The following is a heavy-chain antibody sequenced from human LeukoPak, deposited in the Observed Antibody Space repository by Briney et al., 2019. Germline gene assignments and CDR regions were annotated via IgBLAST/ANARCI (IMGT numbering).Heavy chain of an antibody. V-gene: IGHV1-18*01. J-gene: IGHJ4*02. CDR1: GYTFTSYG. Sequence: GASVKVSCKASGYTFTSYGISWVRQAPGQGLERMGWISAYNGNTNYAQKLQGRVTMTTDTSTSTAYMELRSLRSDDTAVYYCAREGYCTNGVCYTAFDYWGQGTLVTVSS. CDR2: ISAYNGNT. CDR3: AREGYCTNGVCYTAFDY. D-gene: IGHD2-8*01.